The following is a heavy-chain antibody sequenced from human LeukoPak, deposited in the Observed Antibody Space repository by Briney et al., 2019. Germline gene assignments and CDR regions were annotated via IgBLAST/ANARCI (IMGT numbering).Heavy chain of an antibody. CDR2: IRSKANSYAT. J-gene: IGHJ4*02. Sequence: PGGSLRLSCAASGFTFSGSAMHWVRQASGKGLEWVGRIRSKANSYATAYAASVKGRFTISGDDSKNTAYLQMNSLKTEDTAVHYCTRREMGYGSGSYLLWGQGTLVTVSS. CDR1: GFTFSGSA. CDR3: TRREMGYGSGSYLL. V-gene: IGHV3-73*01. D-gene: IGHD3-10*01.